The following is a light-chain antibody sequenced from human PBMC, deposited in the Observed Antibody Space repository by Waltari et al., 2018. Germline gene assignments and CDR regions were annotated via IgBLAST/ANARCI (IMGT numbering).Light chain of an antibody. V-gene: IGKV3-15*01. J-gene: IGKJ2*01. Sequence: ETVMKQSPATLSVYPGERATLSCRASQRIKNNLAWYQQKGGQAPRLLLFDASTRATGISARFSGSGYGTEFTLTISSLQAEDVAVYYCQHYYNSPYTFGQGTRLEIK. CDR3: QHYYNSPYT. CDR2: DAS. CDR1: QRIKNN.